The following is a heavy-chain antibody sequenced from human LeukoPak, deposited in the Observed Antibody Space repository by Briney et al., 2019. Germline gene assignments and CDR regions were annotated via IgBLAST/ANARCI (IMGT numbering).Heavy chain of an antibody. CDR2: ISYDGSNK. J-gene: IGHJ3*02. Sequence: PGGSLRLSCAASGFTFSSYGRHWVRPAPGKGLEWGAVISYDGSNKYYADSVKGRFTISRDNSKHTLYLQMNSLRAEDTFFFYCATAYEIQGAFDIWGQGTMVTVSS. D-gene: IGHD3-9*01. CDR3: ATAYEIQGAFDI. V-gene: IGHV3-30*03. CDR1: GFTFSSYG.